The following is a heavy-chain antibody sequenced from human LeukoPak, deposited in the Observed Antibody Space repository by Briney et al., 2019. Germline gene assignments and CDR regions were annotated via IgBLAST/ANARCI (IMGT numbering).Heavy chain of an antibody. V-gene: IGHV3-49*04. CDR1: GFTFCDHA. Sequence: SGQSLRLSCTVSGFTFCDHAMSWVRQAPGKGLEGVGFIRSKAYGGTTEYAASVKGRFTISIDDSISIAYLHMNSLKTEDTAVYYCTRGPIRLWLYSGMDVWGQGTTVIVSS. D-gene: IGHD5-12*01. CDR3: TRGPIRLWLYSGMDV. CDR2: IRSKAYGGTT. J-gene: IGHJ6*02.